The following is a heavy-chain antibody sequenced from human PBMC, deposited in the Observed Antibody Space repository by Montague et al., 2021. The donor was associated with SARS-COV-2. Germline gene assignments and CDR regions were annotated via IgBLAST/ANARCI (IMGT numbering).Heavy chain of an antibody. CDR3: ATGGRPSEYWNDFTRN. CDR1: GFTFRSYS. D-gene: IGHD1-1*01. V-gene: IGHV3-30*04. J-gene: IGHJ4*02. Sequence: YLRLSCAASGFTFRSYSMHWLRQTPGRGLEWVAAITYDGTMKYYGDSVKGRFTVSRDNSENTLFLQMNSLRPEDTAVYHCATGGRPSEYWNDFTRNWGQGTLVTVSS. CDR2: ITYDGTMK.